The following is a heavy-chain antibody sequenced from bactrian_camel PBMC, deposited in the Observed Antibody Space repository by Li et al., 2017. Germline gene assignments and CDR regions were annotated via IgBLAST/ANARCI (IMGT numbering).Heavy chain of an antibody. CDR2: IDSDGKT. D-gene: IGHD1*01. CDR1: GHTYHNYC. Sequence: HVQLVESGGNSVQAGGSLRLSCAASGHTYHNYCLAWFRLASGNEREGVAAIDSDGKTYYAESVKGRFTISKDNTENILYLQMNSLKPEDTAMYYCAASPLRYPSLSWYGYNSWGQGTQVTVS. V-gene: IGHV3S55*01. J-gene: IGHJ4*01. CDR3: AASPLRYPSLSWYGYNS.